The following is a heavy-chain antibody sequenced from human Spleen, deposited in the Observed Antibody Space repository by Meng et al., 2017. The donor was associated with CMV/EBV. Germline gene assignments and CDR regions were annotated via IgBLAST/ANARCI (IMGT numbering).Heavy chain of an antibody. CDR1: ISSGGYY. V-gene: IGHV4-31*02. CDR2: IYYSGST. J-gene: IGHJ4*02. Sequence: ISSGGYYWSWIRQHPGKGLEWIGYIYYSGSTYYNPSLKSRVTISVDTSKNQFSLKVTSVTAADTAVYYCAREHEYCTGRSCYTGNFDHWGQGTLVTVSS. D-gene: IGHD2-2*02. CDR3: AREHEYCTGRSCYTGNFDH.